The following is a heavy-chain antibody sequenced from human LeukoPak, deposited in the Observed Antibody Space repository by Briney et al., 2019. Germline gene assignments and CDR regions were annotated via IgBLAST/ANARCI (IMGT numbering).Heavy chain of an antibody. CDR3: ARGYLVSRDAFDI. J-gene: IGHJ3*02. Sequence: GGSLRLSCGASGFTFGDYAMHWVRQTPGKGLEWVAVIWYDGSNKYYADSVKGRFTISRDNSKNTLYLQMNSLRAEDTAVYYCARGYLVSRDAFDIWGQGTMVTVSS. CDR1: GFTFGDYA. D-gene: IGHD3-22*01. CDR2: IWYDGSNK. V-gene: IGHV3-33*08.